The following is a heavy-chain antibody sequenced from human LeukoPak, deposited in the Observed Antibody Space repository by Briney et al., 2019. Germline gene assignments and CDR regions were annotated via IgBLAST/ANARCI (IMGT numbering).Heavy chain of an antibody. V-gene: IGHV3-53*01. CDR1: GFTFGDYA. CDR3: ARVVNWEGAFDI. CDR2: IYSGGST. D-gene: IGHD7-27*01. J-gene: IGHJ3*02. Sequence: GGSLRLSCTASGFTFGDYAMSWVRQAPGKGLEWVSVIYSGGSTYYADSVKGRFTISRDNSKNTLYLQMNSLRAEDTAMYYCARVVNWEGAFDIWGQGTMVTVSS.